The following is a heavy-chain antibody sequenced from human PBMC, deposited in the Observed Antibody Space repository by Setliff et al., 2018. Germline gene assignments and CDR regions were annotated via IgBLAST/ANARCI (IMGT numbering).Heavy chain of an antibody. CDR2: IQQDGSEK. CDR3: ERARYCSSTSCYYYYYMDV. Sequence: GGSLRLSCAASGFTFSYYWMSWVRQAPGKGLEWVANIQQDGSEKYHVDSVMGRFTISRDNAKNTLYLQMNSLRAEDTAVYYCERARYCSSTSCYYYYYMDVWGKGTTVTVSS. V-gene: IGHV3-7*01. J-gene: IGHJ6*03. CDR1: GFTFSYYW. D-gene: IGHD2-2*01.